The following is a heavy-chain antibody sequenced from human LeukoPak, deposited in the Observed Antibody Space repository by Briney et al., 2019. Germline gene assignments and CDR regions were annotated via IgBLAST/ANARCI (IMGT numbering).Heavy chain of an antibody. CDR3: VKGGSSTWYWFDP. D-gene: IGHD6-13*01. Sequence: GGSLRLSCSASGFTFSSDAMHWVRQAPGQGLEYVSGISSNGGSTYYADSVKGRFTISRDNSKNTLYLQMSSLRAEDTAVYYCVKGGSSTWYWFDPWGQGTLVTVSS. CDR1: GFTFSSDA. V-gene: IGHV3-64D*09. J-gene: IGHJ5*02. CDR2: ISSNGGST.